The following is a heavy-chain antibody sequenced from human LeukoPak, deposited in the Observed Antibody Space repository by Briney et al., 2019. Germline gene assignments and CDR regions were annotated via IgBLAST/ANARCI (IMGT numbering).Heavy chain of an antibody. D-gene: IGHD3-3*01. J-gene: IGHJ4*02. V-gene: IGHV1-69*05. CDR2: IIPIFGTA. CDR1: GGTFSSYA. CDR3: ARAGTIFGVGDYFDY. Sequence: ASVKVSCKASGGTFSSYAISWVRQAPGQGLEWMGRIIPIFGTANYAQKFQGRVTITTDESTSTAYMELSSLRSEDTAVYYCARAGTIFGVGDYFDYWGQGTLVTVSS.